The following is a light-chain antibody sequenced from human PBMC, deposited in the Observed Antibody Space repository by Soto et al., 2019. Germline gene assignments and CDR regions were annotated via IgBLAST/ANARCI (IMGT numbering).Light chain of an antibody. J-gene: IGKJ2*01. CDR3: QQYNNWPQT. Sequence: EIVMTQSPATLSVSPGERATLSCRASQSVSSSLAWYQHKPGQAPRLLISGASTRAPGIPARFSASGSGTAFTLTSISLQSEDFAVYYWQQYNNWPQTFGQGTKLEIK. CDR2: GAS. CDR1: QSVSSS. V-gene: IGKV3-15*01.